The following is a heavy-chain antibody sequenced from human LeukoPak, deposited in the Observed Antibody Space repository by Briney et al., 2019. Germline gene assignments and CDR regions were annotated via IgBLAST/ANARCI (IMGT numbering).Heavy chain of an antibody. CDR2: IRSKAYGGTT. V-gene: IGHV3-49*04. CDR3: SRGPTQQWPYSGTDV. CDR1: GFTFGDHA. Sequence: QPGRSLRLSCTASGFTFGDHAMSWVRQAPGKGLEWLGFIRSKAYGGTTEYAASAKGRFTISRDDSKSIAYLQMNSLTTEDTAVYYCSRGPTQQWPYSGTDVWGQGTTVIVSS. J-gene: IGHJ6*02. D-gene: IGHD5-18*01.